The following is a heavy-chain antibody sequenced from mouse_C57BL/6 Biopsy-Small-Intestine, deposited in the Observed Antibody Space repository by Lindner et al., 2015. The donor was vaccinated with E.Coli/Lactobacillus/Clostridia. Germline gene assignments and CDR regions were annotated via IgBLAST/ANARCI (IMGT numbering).Heavy chain of an antibody. J-gene: IGHJ4*01. CDR3: ARYDGYYGYYAMDY. D-gene: IGHD2-3*01. Sequence: VQLQESGPELVKPGASVKMSCKASGYTFTDYNMHWVKQSHGKSLEWIGYINPNNGGTSYNQKFKGKATLTVNKSSSTAYMELRSLTSEDSAVYYCARYDGYYGYYAMDYWGQGISVTVSS. CDR2: INPNNGGT. CDR1: GYTFTDYN. V-gene: IGHV1-22*01.